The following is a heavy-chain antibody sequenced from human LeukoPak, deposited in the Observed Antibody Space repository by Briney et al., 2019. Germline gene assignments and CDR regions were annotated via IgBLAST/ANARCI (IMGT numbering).Heavy chain of an antibody. CDR2: SYYSVST. CDR1: GGSISSSGYY. V-gene: IGHV4-39*01. Sequence: PSETLSLTCTVSGGSISSSGYYWGRIPQPPGKGLEWIGSSYYSVSTYYNPSLKSRVTISVDTSKNPFSLKLSSVTAADTVVYYCARLLSGRVVVATGDWGQGTLVTVSS. J-gene: IGHJ4*02. CDR3: ARLLSGRVVVATGD. D-gene: IGHD1-26*01.